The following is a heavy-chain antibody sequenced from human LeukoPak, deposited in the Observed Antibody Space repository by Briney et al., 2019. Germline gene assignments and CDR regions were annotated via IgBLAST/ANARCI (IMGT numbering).Heavy chain of an antibody. CDR3: ARRVATSGNFFDY. D-gene: IGHD3-3*01. V-gene: IGHV4-34*01. CDR2: INHSGSA. J-gene: IGHJ4*02. CDR1: GGSFSGYY. Sequence: SETLSLTCAVYGGSFSGYYWSWIRQPPGKGLEWIGEINHSGSASYHPSLKSRVTISVDTSKNQFSLKLSSVTAADTAEYYCARRVATSGNFFDYWDPGTLVTVS.